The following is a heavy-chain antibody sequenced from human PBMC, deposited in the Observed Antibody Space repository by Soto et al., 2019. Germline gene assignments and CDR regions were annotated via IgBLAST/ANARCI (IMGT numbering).Heavy chain of an antibody. CDR1: GDSVTSGSHY. V-gene: IGHV4-61*01. CDR3: ARVVIRMAIQSIDS. CDR2: IFYSENT. D-gene: IGHD2-15*01. Sequence: PSETLSLTCTVSGDSVTSGSHYWSWIRQPPGKGLEYIGYIFYSENTSYHPSLKSRVTISVDTSKNQFSLKLSSVTAADTALYYCARVVIRMAIQSIDSWGPGSLVTVSS. J-gene: IGHJ4*02.